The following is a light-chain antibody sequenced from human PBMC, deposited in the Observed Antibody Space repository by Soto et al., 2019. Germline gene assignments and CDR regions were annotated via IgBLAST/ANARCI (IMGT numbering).Light chain of an antibody. CDR2: SNN. CDR1: SSNIGSNT. CDR3: AAWDDSLNGVV. J-gene: IGLJ2*01. Sequence: QSVLTQPPSASGTPGQRVTISCSGSSSNIGSNTVNWYQQLPGTAPKVLIYSNNQRPLGVPDRFSGAKSGTSASLAISGLQSEDEANYFCAAWDDSLNGVVFGGGTKLTVL. V-gene: IGLV1-44*01.